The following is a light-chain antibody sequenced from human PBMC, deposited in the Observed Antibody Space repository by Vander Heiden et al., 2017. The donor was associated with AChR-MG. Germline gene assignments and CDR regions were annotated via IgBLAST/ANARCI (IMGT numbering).Light chain of an antibody. Sequence: QSVLTQSPSVSGAPGQRVTISCTGSSTNIGAGYDVHWYQQLPGTAPNLLIYTNNNRPSGVPDRVSGSKAGTSASMAISGLQAEDEADYYCQSYDSRLSGWVFGGGTKLTVL. V-gene: IGLV1-40*01. CDR1: STNIGAGYD. CDR3: QSYDSRLSGWV. J-gene: IGLJ3*02. CDR2: TNN.